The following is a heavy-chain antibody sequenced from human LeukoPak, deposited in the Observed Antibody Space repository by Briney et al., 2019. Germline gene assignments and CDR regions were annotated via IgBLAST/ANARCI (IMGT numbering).Heavy chain of an antibody. CDR3: AKIIAARPKILDAFDI. CDR1: GFTFGNYA. D-gene: IGHD6-6*01. CDR2: MSGSGSST. Sequence: GGSLRLSCAASGFTFGNYAMTWVRQAPGKGLEWVSSMSGSGSSTYFADSVKGRFTISRDNYKNTLYLQLTSLRADDTAVYYCAKIIAARPKILDAFDIWGQGTMVTVSS. J-gene: IGHJ3*02. V-gene: IGHV3-23*01.